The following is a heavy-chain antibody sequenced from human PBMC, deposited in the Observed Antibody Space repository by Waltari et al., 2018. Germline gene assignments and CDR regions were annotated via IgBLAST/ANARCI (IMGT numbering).Heavy chain of an antibody. CDR1: GGSISSSSYY. Sequence: QLQLQESGPGLVKPSETLSLTCTVSGGSISSSSYYWGWIRQPPGKGLEWIGSIYYSGRTYYNPSLKSRVTISVDTSKNQFSLKLSSVTAADTAVYYCARQTHIVVVTAFWFDPWGQGTLVTVSS. V-gene: IGHV4-39*01. CDR3: ARQTHIVVVTAFWFDP. CDR2: IYYSGRT. J-gene: IGHJ5*02. D-gene: IGHD2-21*02.